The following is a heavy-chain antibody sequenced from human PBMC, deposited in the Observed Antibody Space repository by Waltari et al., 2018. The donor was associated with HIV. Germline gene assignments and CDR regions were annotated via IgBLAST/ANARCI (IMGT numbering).Heavy chain of an antibody. J-gene: IGHJ4*02. D-gene: IGHD4-17*01. V-gene: IGHV4-4*07. CDR1: GGSISSHY. CDR3: ARDRDDYGDYVFDY. CDR2: IYTSGST. Sequence: QVQLQESGPGLVKPSETLSLTCTVSGGSISSHYWRWTRQPAGKGLEWIGRIYTSGSTNYNPSLKSRVTMSVDTSKNQFSLKLSSVTAADTAVYYCARDRDDYGDYVFDYWGQGTLVTVSS.